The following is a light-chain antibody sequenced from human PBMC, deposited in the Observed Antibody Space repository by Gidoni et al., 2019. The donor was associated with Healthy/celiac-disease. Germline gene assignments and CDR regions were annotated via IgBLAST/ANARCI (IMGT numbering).Light chain of an antibody. V-gene: IGKV1-39*01. CDR2: AAS. J-gene: IGKJ3*01. CDR1: QSISSY. CDR3: QQSYSTLFT. Sequence: DIQMTQSPSSLSASVGDRVTTTCRASQSISSYLNWYQQKPGQAPRLLIYAASSLQSGVPSRFSGNGSGTDFTLTISSLQTEDFATYYCQQSYSTLFTFGPGTKVDIK.